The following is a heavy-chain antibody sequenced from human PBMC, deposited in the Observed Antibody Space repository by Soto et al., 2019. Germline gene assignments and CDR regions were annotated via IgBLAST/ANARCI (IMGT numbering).Heavy chain of an antibody. CDR3: AIPRCRLSWYYYALFV. Sequence: ASVKVSCKASGYTFSDCYTHWVRQAPGQGLEWMGWINPNSGDTDYAQNFQGRVTMTRDTSVSTAYMELNRLTSGDSAVYFCAIPRCRLSWYYYALFVWGQGTTVTVSS. CDR1: GYTFSDCY. CDR2: INPNSGDT. J-gene: IGHJ6*02. V-gene: IGHV1-2*02. D-gene: IGHD3-10*01.